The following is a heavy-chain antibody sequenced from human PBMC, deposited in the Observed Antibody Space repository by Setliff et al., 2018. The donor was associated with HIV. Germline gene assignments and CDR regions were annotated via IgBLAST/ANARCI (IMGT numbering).Heavy chain of an antibody. Sequence: ASVKVSCKASGYTFTSYAMHWVRQAPGQRLEWMGWINAGNGNTKYSQKFQGRVTITTYESTTTVFMELTGLRSEDTDVYYCAREGLLVTSVGGAFWYHGMDVWGQGTTVTVSS. CDR3: AREGLLVTSVGGAFWYHGMDV. CDR1: GYTFTSYA. CDR2: INAGNGNT. V-gene: IGHV1-3*01. D-gene: IGHD2-15*01. J-gene: IGHJ6*02.